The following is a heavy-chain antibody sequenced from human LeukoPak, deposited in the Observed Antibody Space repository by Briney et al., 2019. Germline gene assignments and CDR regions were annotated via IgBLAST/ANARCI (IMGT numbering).Heavy chain of an antibody. J-gene: IGHJ4*02. CDR2: ISWNSGNI. Sequence: PGRPLRLSCAASGFNFDDYAMHWVRQAPGKGLEWVSGISWNSGNIAYADSVKGRFTISRDSAKTSLYLQINNLRAEDTALYYCAKAHDYGDCAGFDYWGQGTLVSVSS. CDR1: GFNFDDYA. CDR3: AKAHDYGDCAGFDY. V-gene: IGHV3-9*01. D-gene: IGHD4-17*01.